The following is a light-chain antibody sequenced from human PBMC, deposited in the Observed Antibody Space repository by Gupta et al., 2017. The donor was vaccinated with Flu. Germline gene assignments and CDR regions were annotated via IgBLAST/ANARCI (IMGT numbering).Light chain of an antibody. J-gene: IGKJ2*01. CDR1: QSISSY. V-gene: IGKV1-39*01. CDR2: AAS. Sequence: GDRVTITCRASQSISSYLTWYQQKPGTAPKLLIYAASSLQSGVPSRFSGSGSGTDFTLTISSLQPEDFATYHCQQSYGTPLTFGQGTKLAIK. CDR3: QQSYGTPLT.